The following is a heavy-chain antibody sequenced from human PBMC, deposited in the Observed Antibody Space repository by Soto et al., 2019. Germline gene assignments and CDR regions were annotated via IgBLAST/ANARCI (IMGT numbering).Heavy chain of an antibody. CDR2: IYPGDSDT. Sequence: GESLKISCKGSGYSFTSYWIGWVRQMPGKGLEWMGIIYPGDSDTRYSPSFQGQVTISADKSISTAYLQWSSLKASDTAMYYCASSTGVVVPASYYYYGMDGWGQGTTVTVAS. D-gene: IGHD2-2*01. V-gene: IGHV5-51*01. CDR3: ASSTGVVVPASYYYYGMDG. CDR1: GYSFTSYW. J-gene: IGHJ6*02.